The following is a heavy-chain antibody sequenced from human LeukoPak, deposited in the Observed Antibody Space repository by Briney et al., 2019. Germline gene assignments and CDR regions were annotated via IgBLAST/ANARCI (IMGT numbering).Heavy chain of an antibody. CDR2: ISGSGGST. CDR1: GFTFSSYG. J-gene: IGHJ4*02. CDR3: AQVTYYYDSSCDY. V-gene: IGHV3-23*01. Sequence: GGSLRLSCAATGFTFSSYGMHWVRQAPGKGLEWVSAISGSGGSTYYADSVKGRFTISRDNSKNTLYLQMNSLRAEDTAVYYCAQVTYYYDSSCDYWGQGTLVTVSS. D-gene: IGHD3-22*01.